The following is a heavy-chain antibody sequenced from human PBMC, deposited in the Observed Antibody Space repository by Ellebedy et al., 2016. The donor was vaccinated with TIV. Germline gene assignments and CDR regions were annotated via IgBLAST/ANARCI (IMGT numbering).Heavy chain of an antibody. D-gene: IGHD3-22*01. CDR2: INPNNGDT. CDR1: GYSFTGWY. J-gene: IGHJ4*01. CDR3: ARSASGYYSSFDF. Sequence: AASVKVSCKASGYSFTGWYMHWVRQAPGEGLEWMGWINPNNGDTVYSQKFQGRVTMTRETSITTAYMEVSSLRSDDTAVYFCARSASGYYSSFDFWGHGTLVTVSS. V-gene: IGHV1-2*02.